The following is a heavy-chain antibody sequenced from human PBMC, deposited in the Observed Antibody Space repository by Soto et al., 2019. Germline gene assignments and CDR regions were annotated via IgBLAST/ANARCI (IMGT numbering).Heavy chain of an antibody. D-gene: IGHD3-10*01. CDR2: ISYDGSNK. CDR1: GFTFSSYG. Sequence: GGSLRLSCAASGFTFSSYGMHWVRQAPGKGLEWVAVISYDGSNKYYADSVKGRFTISRDNSKNTLYLQMNSLRAEDTAVYYCAKDRGERYGSGSTVPLYYYYYGMDVWGQGTTVTVSS. CDR3: AKDRGERYGSGSTVPLYYYYYGMDV. J-gene: IGHJ6*02. V-gene: IGHV3-30*18.